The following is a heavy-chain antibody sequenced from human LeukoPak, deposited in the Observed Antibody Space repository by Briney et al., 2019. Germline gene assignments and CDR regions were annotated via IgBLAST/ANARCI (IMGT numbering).Heavy chain of an antibody. Sequence: GASVKVSCKASGYTFTSYGISWVRQAPGQGLEWMGWISPYNGNTNYAQKLQGRVTMTTDTSTSTAYMELRSLRSDDTAVYYCARGAHSGWSGRKWYYFDYWGQGTLVTVSS. D-gene: IGHD6-19*01. CDR2: ISPYNGNT. CDR1: GYTFTSYG. CDR3: ARGAHSGWSGRKWYYFDY. V-gene: IGHV1-18*01. J-gene: IGHJ4*02.